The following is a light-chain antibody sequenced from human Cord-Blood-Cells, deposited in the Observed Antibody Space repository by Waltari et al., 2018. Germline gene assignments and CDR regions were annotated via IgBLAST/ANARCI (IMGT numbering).Light chain of an antibody. CDR2: EVS. CDR1: SSDVGGFNY. Sequence: QSALTQPPSASGSPGQSVTISCTGTSSDVGGFNYVSWYQQHPGKAPKLMIYEVSKRPSGVPDRFSGSKSGNTASLPVSGLPAEDEADYYCSSYAGSNNYVFGTGTKVTVL. V-gene: IGLV2-8*01. CDR3: SSYAGSNNYV. J-gene: IGLJ1*01.